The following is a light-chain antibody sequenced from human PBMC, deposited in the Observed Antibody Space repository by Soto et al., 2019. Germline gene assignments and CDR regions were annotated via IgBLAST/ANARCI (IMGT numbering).Light chain of an antibody. CDR1: SSDVGGYNY. CDR2: DVS. Sequence: TETSSDVGGYNYVSWYQQHPGKAPKLMIYDVSNRPSGVSHRFSGSKSGNTASLIISGLQAEDEADYYCSSYTSSSTLYVFGTGTKVTVL. V-gene: IGLV2-14*04. CDR3: SSYTSSSTLYV. J-gene: IGLJ1*01.